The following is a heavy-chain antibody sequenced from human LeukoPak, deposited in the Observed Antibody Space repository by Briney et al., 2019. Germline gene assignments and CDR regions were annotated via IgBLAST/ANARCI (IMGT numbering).Heavy chain of an antibody. D-gene: IGHD1-26*01. CDR2: IYTSGST. Sequence: SETLSLTCTVPGGSISSGSYYWSWIRQPAGKGLEWIGRIYTSGSTNYNPSLKSRVTISVDTSKNQFSLKLSSVTAADTAVYYCARARGGGSYRGYYFDYWGQGTLVTVSS. V-gene: IGHV4-61*02. J-gene: IGHJ4*02. CDR3: ARARGGGSYRGYYFDY. CDR1: GGSISSGSYY.